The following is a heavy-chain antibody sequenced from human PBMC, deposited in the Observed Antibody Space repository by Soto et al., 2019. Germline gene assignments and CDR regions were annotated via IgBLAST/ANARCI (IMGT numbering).Heavy chain of an antibody. CDR3: ARLLLSRVDFDP. CDR2: IHPNGGGT. V-gene: IGHV1-46*01. D-gene: IGHD3-16*02. J-gene: IGHJ5*02. CDR1: GYSFTNYY. Sequence: ASVKVSFKASGYSFTNYYIPWVLQAPGQGLEYMGVIHPNGGGTSYAQKFQGRVTMTSDTSISTAYLQWSSLKASDTAMYYCARLLLSRVDFDPWGQGTLVTVSS.